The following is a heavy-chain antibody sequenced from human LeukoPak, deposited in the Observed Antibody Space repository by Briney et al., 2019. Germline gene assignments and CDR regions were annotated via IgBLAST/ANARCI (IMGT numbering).Heavy chain of an antibody. CDR2: IYYGGST. J-gene: IGHJ3*02. D-gene: IGHD3-22*01. V-gene: IGHV4-39*07. CDR3: ARGGFYYDSSGYYFDAFDI. Sequence: GSLRLSCAASGFTFSSYTMNWVRQAPGKGLEWIGSIYYGGSTYYNPSLKSRVTISVDTSKNQYSLKLSSVTAADTAVYYCARGGFYYDSSGYYFDAFDIWGQGTMVTVSS. CDR1: GFTFSSYT.